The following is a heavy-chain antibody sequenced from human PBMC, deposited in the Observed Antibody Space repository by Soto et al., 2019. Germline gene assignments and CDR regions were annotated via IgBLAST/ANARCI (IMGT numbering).Heavy chain of an antibody. CDR2: ISAYNGNT. CDR3: SRSDPVYYRSRGMDL. V-gene: IGHV1-18*01. J-gene: IGHJ6*02. Sequence: QVQLVQSGAEVKKPGASVKVSCKASGYTFTSYGISWVRQAPGQGLEWMGWISAYNGNTNYAQKLQGRVTMTTDTSPSTDYRELRSLKSDVTAVYYFSRSDPVYYRSRGMDLWGQGTTGTVSS. D-gene: IGHD3-22*01. CDR1: GYTFTSYG.